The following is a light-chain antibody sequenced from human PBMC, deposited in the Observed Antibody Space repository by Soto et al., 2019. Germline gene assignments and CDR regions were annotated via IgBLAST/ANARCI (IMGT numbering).Light chain of an antibody. CDR3: QQYGSSPRIP. CDR2: GAS. Sequence: EIVLTQSPGTLSLSSGERATLSCRASQSISSNYLAWYQHKPGQAPRLLIYGASSRATGIPDRFSGSGSGTDFTLTISRLEPEDFAVYYCQQYGSSPRIPFGQGTRLGIK. V-gene: IGKV3-20*01. J-gene: IGKJ5*01. CDR1: QSISSNY.